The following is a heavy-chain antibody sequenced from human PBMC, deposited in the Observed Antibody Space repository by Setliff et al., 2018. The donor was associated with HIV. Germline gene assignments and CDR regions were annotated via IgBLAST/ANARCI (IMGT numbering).Heavy chain of an antibody. V-gene: IGHV4-34*01. CDR2: MYYTGST. CDR3: ARGRFHRLHRPYSGSGSLGIQYLDY. CDR1: GGSFSGYH. D-gene: IGHD3-10*01. J-gene: IGHJ4*02. Sequence: SETLSLTCAVYGGSFSGYHWNWIRQPPGKGQEWIGSMYYTGSTYYNPSLKSRVTISIDTSKNQFSLKLNSVTAADTAMYYCARGRFHRLHRPYSGSGSLGIQYLDYWGQGTLVTVSS.